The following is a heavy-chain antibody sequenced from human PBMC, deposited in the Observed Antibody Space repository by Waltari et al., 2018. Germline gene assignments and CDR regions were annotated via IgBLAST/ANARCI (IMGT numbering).Heavy chain of an antibody. J-gene: IGHJ4*02. V-gene: IGHV3-23*01. CDR3: AKDRSGSGWYLGFDY. Sequence: EVQLLESGGGLVQPGGSLRLSGAASGFTFDTYAMNWVRQAPGKGLEWVSLVRDSGGSTYYADSVKGRFTISRDNSKNTVYLQMNSLRPEDTAVYYCAKDRSGSGWYLGFDYWGQGTLVTVSS. CDR1: GFTFDTYA. CDR2: VRDSGGST. D-gene: IGHD6-19*01.